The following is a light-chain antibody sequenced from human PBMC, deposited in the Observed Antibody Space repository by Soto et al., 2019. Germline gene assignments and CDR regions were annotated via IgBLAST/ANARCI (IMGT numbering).Light chain of an antibody. CDR2: EVT. V-gene: IGLV2-14*01. J-gene: IGLJ1*01. CDR3: SSYTNTFTYV. CDR1: SSDVGGYNY. Sequence: QSVLTQPASVSGSPGHSITIPCTGTSSDVGGYNYVSWYQQHPGKAPKLIIYEVTYRPSGVSNRFSGSKSGNTASLTISGLQGEDEADYYCSSYTNTFTYVFGRGTKLTVL.